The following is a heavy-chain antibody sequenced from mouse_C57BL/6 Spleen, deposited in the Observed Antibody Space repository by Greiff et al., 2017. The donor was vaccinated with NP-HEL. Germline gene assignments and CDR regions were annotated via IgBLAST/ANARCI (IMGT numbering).Heavy chain of an antibody. J-gene: IGHJ2*01. CDR3: ARHYSNLDYFDY. CDR1: GYTFTDYYMNY. V-gene: IGHV1-19*01. CDR2: INPYNGGT. D-gene: IGHD2-5*01. Sequence: EVQLQQSGPVLVKPGASVKMSCKASGYTFTDYYMNYMNWVKQSHGKSLEWIGVINPYNGGTSYNQKFKGKATLTVDKSSSTAYMELNSLTSEDSAVYYCARHYSNLDYFDYWGQGTTLTVSS.